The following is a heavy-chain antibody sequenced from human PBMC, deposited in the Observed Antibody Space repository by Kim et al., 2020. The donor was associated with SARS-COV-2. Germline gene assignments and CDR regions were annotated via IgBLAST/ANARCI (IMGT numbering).Heavy chain of an antibody. V-gene: IGHV1-18*01. J-gene: IGHJ6*02. CDR3: ARARGLSSSWYLSYYYYGMDV. CDR2: ISAYNGNT. Sequence: ASVKVSCKASGYTFTSYGISWVRQAPGQGLEWMGWISAYNGNTNYAQKLQGRVTMTTDTSTSTAYMELRSLRSDDTAVYYCARARGLSSSWYLSYYYYGMDVWGQGTTVTVSS. CDR1: GYTFTSYG. D-gene: IGHD6-13*01.